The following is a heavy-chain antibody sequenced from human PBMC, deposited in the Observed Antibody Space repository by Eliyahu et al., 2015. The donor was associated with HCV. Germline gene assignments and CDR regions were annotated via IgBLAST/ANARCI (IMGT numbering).Heavy chain of an antibody. CDR3: ARDLSSSWYGPIDY. V-gene: IGHV3-21*01. D-gene: IGHD6-13*01. Sequence: EVQLVESGGGLVKPGGSLRLSCAASGFTFSSYSMNWXRQAPGKGLEWVSSISSSSSYIYYADSVKGRFTISRDNAKNSLYLQMNSLRAEDTAVYYCARDLSSSWYGPIDYWGQGTLVTVSS. CDR2: ISSSSSYI. CDR1: GFTFSSYS. J-gene: IGHJ4*02.